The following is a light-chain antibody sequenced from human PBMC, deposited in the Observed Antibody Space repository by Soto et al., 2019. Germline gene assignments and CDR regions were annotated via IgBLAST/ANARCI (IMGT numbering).Light chain of an antibody. CDR3: AAWDDSLNGLWV. CDR1: SSNIGSNT. V-gene: IGLV1-44*01. Sequence: QAVVTQPPSASGTPGQRVTISCSGSSSNIGSNTVNWYQQLPGTAPKLLIYSNNQRPSGVPDRFSGSKSGTSASLAISRLQSEDEADYYCAAWDDSLNGLWVFGGGTKLTVL. J-gene: IGLJ3*02. CDR2: SNN.